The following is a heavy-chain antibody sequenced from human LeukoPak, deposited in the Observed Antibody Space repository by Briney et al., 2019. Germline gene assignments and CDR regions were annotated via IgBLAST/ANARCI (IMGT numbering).Heavy chain of an antibody. D-gene: IGHD3-22*01. CDR1: GYTFTGYY. CDR3: ARFGYLYDSSGYYGWFDP. Sequence: ASVKVSCKASGYTFTGYYMHWVRQAPGQGLEWMGWINPNSGGTNYAQKFQGRVTMTRDTSISTAYMELSRLRSDDTAVYYCARFGYLYDSSGYYGWFDPWGRGTLVTVSS. CDR2: INPNSGGT. V-gene: IGHV1-2*02. J-gene: IGHJ5*02.